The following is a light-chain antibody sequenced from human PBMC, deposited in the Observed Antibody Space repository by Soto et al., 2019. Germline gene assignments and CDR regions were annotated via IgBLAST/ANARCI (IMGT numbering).Light chain of an antibody. CDR1: QSISSW. V-gene: IGKV1-5*03. Sequence: DIQMTQSPSTLSASVGDRVTITCRASQSISSWLAWYQQKPGKAPKLLIYKASSLESGVPSRFSGSGSGTEFTLTISSLQPDDFATYYCPPFGPGTKVDIK. CDR3: PP. CDR2: KAS. J-gene: IGKJ3*01.